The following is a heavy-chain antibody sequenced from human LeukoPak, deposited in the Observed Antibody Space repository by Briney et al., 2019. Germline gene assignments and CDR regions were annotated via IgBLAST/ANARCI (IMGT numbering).Heavy chain of an antibody. J-gene: IGHJ5*02. D-gene: IGHD6-13*01. CDR1: GFTFSRFG. CDR2: ISSSSSYI. CDR3: ARVARCSIAAGSGWFDP. Sequence: GGSLRLSCAASGFTFSRFGMHWVRQAPGKGLEWVSSISSSSSYIYYADSVKGRFTISRDNAKNSLYLQMNSLRAEDTAVYYCARVARCSIAAGSGWFDPWGQGTLVTVSS. V-gene: IGHV3-21*01.